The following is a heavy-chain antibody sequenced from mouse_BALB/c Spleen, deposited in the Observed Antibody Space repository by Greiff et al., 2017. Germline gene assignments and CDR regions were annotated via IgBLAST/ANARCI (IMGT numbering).Heavy chain of an antibody. CDR2: FYPGSGSI. V-gene: IGHV1-62-2*01. Sequence: QVHVKQSGAELVKPGASVKLSCKASGYTFTEYIIHWVKQRSGQGLEWIGWFYPGSGSIKYNEKFKDKATLTADKSSSTVYMELSRLTSEDSAVYFCARHEDRLRRSYAMDYWGQGTSVTVSS. J-gene: IGHJ4*01. D-gene: IGHD2-4*01. CDR3: ARHEDRLRRSYAMDY. CDR1: GYTFTEYI.